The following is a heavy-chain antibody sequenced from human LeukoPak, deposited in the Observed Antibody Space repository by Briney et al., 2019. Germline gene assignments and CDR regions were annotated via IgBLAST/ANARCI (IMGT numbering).Heavy chain of an antibody. D-gene: IGHD2-8*01. CDR1: GFTFSEAW. CDR2: IKSKADGATI. CDR3: LTDVLWDPAGY. Sequence: TGGSLRLSCAASGFTFSEAWMSWVRQAPGKGLDWVGRIKSKADGATIDYAAPVKGRFTISRDDSENTLYLRMSRLKTEDTAVYYCLTDVLWDPAGYWGQGTLVTVSS. J-gene: IGHJ4*02. V-gene: IGHV3-15*01.